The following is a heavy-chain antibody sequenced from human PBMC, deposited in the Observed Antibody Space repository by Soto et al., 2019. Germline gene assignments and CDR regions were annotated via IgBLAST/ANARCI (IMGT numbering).Heavy chain of an antibody. CDR1: GFTFSSYS. D-gene: IGHD3-10*01. CDR3: ARETRWFGDNYNYYYYMDV. CDR2: ISSSSSHI. J-gene: IGHJ6*03. V-gene: IGHV3-21*01. Sequence: GGSLRLSCAASGFTFSSYSMNWVRQAPGKGLEWVSSISSSSSHIYHVDSVKGRFTISRDNAKNSLYLQMNSLRAEDTAVYYCARETRWFGDNYNYYYYMDVWGKGTTVTVSS.